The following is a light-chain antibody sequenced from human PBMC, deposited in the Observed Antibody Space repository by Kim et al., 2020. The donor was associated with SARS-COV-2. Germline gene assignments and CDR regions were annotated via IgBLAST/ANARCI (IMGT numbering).Light chain of an antibody. CDR1: QSVSSSY. CDR2: RAS. J-gene: IGKJ1*01. V-gene: IGKV3-20*01. Sequence: EIVLTQSPGTLSLSPGERATLSCRASQSVSSSYLAWYQQKPGQAPRLLIYRASSRATGIPDRFSGSGSGTDFTRTISRLEPEDFAVYYCQQYDNSRTFGQGTKVDIK. CDR3: QQYDNSRT.